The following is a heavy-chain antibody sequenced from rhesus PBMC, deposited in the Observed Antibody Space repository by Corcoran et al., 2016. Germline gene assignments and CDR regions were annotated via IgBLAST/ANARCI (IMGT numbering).Heavy chain of an antibody. CDR2: IDGNSPGT. CDR3: ARDPSPWYSSWSGRDAFDF. J-gene: IGHJ3*01. CDR1: GGSISDYY. D-gene: IGHD6-13*01. V-gene: IGHV4-81*01. Sequence: QVQLQESGPGLVKPSETLSLTCTVSGGSISDYYWSWIRQPPGKGLEWIGNIDGNSPGTHPTPSLPSRVTISKDPSKNQFSLKLSSVTAADTAVFYCARDPSPWYSSWSGRDAFDFWGQGLRVTVSS.